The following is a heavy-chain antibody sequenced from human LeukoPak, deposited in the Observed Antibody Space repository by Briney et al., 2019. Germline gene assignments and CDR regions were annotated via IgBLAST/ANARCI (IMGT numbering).Heavy chain of an antibody. Sequence: GGSLRLSCATSGFPFVTYALHWVRQAPGKGLEWVAVISSDTTNKYYMDSVKGRFTISRDNSKNTLYLQMDSLRLEDTAVYYCARVAAASPGDWGQGTLVTVSS. CDR2: ISSDTTNK. CDR1: GFPFVTYA. CDR3: ARVAAASPGD. D-gene: IGHD6-19*01. J-gene: IGHJ4*02. V-gene: IGHV3-30*10.